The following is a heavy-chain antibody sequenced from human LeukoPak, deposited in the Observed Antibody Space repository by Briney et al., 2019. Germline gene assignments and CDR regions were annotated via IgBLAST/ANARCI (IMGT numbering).Heavy chain of an antibody. CDR1: GGSFSGYY. J-gene: IGHJ5*02. D-gene: IGHD3-10*01. CDR3: ARDQRVRGTNWFDP. CDR2: INRSGST. Sequence: SETLSLTCAVYGGSFSGYYWSWIRQPPGKGLEWIGEINRSGSTNYNPSLKSRVTISVDTSKNQFSLRLSSVTAADTAVYYCARDQRVRGTNWFDPWGQGTLVTVSS. V-gene: IGHV4-34*01.